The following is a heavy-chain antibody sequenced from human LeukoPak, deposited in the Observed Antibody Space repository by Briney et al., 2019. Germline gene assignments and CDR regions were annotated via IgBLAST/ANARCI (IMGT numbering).Heavy chain of an antibody. J-gene: IGHJ6*03. D-gene: IGHD6-6*01. V-gene: IGHV1-69*13. CDR3: ARDRHVPGLYYYYMDV. Sequence: SVKVSCKASGGTFSSYAISWVRQAPGQGLEWMGGIIPIFGTANYAQKFQGRVTITADESTSTAYMELSSLRSEDTAVYFCARDRHVPGLYYYYMDVWGKGTTVTVSS. CDR2: IIPIFGTA. CDR1: GGTFSSYA.